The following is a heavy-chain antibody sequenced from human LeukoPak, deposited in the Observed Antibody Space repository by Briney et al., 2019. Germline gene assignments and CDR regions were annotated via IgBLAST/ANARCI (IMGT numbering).Heavy chain of an antibody. V-gene: IGHV5-51*01. CDR3: ARRSEWNWFDP. CDR1: GYSFTSYW. D-gene: IGHD3-3*01. Sequence: GESLKISCKGSGYSFTSYWIGWVRQMPGKGLEWVGIIYPGDPDTRYSPSFQGQVTISADKSISTAYLQWSSLKASDTAMYYCARRSEWNWFDPWGQGTLVTVSS. J-gene: IGHJ5*02. CDR2: IYPGDPDT.